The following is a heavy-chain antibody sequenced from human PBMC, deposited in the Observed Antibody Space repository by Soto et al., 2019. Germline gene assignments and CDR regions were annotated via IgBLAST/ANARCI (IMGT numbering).Heavy chain of an antibody. D-gene: IGHD2-2*01. CDR2: IDWDDDK. V-gene: IGHV2-70*01. CDR3: PRVTAAIPHYYYPGLDV. J-gene: IGHJ6*02. Sequence: SGPTLVNPTHTLTLTCTFSGFSLSTSGMCVSWIRQPPGKALEWLALIDWDDDKYYSTSLKTRLTISKDTSKNQVVLTMTNMDPVNTAAYYCPRVTAAIPHYYYPGLDVWGQGTTVTVSS. CDR1: GFSLSTSGMC.